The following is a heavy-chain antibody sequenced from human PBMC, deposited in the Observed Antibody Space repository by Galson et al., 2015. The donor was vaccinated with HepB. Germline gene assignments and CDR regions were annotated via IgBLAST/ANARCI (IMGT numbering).Heavy chain of an antibody. CDR1: GYTFSNYG. Sequence: SVKVSCKASGYTFSNYGISWVRQAPGQGLEWMGWISAYNGNTNYEQQFQGRVTMTTDTSTSTAYMELRSLRSDDTAVYYCARDRPRITSTAYYYGMDVWGQGTTVTVSS. D-gene: IGHD3-16*01. V-gene: IGHV1-18*01. CDR3: ARDRPRITSTAYYYGMDV. J-gene: IGHJ6*02. CDR2: ISAYNGNT.